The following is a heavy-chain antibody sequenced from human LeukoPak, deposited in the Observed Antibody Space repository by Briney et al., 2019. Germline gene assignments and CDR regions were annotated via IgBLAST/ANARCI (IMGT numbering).Heavy chain of an antibody. CDR1: GGSFSGYY. CDR2: INHSGST. J-gene: IGHJ6*02. D-gene: IGHD2-15*01. Sequence: KASETLSLTCAVYGGSFSGYYWSWIRQPPGKGLEWIGEINHSGSTNYNPSLKSRVTISVDTSKSQFSLKLSSVTAADTAVYYCARGANFYYYGMDVWGQGTTVTVSS. V-gene: IGHV4-34*01. CDR3: ARGANFYYYGMDV.